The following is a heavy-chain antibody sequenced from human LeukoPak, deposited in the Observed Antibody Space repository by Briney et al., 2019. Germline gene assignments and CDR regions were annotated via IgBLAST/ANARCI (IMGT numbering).Heavy chain of an antibody. CDR3: AKDRSIGTYYTFDH. J-gene: IGHJ4*02. Sequence: GGSLRLSCAASGLTFTNFGMSWVRQAPGKGLEWVSAISGRGDRTYYADSVKGRCTISRDNSKNTLYLQINSLRADDTAIYYCAKDRSIGTYYTFDHWGQGTLVTVSS. CDR1: GLTFTNFG. D-gene: IGHD1-26*01. CDR2: ISGRGDRT. V-gene: IGHV3-23*01.